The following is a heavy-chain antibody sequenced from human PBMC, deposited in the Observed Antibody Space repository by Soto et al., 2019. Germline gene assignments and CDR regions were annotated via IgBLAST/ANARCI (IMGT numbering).Heavy chain of an antibody. V-gene: IGHV3-23*01. CDR2: ISGSGGST. CDR3: AKDLWDGSGSYYLDY. D-gene: IGHD3-10*01. J-gene: IGHJ4*02. CDR1: GFTFSSYA. Sequence: PGGSLRLSCAASGFTFSSYAMSWVRQAPGKGLEWVSAISGSGGSTYYADSVKGRFTISRDNSKNTLYLQMNSLRAEDTAVYYCAKDLWDGSGSYYLDYWGQGTLVTVSS.